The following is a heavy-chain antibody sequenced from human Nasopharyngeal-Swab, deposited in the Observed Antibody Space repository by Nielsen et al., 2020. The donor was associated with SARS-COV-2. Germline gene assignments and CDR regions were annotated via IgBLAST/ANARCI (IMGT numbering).Heavy chain of an antibody. CDR1: GGPISSYY. Sequence: LRLSCTVSGGPISSYYWSWIRQPPGKGLEWIGYIYYSGSTNYNPSLKSRVTISVDTSTNQFSLKLSSVTAADTAVYYCARGSGYYDSSGYSDYWGQGTLVTVSS. J-gene: IGHJ4*02. V-gene: IGHV4-59*13. CDR3: ARGSGYYDSSGYSDY. CDR2: IYYSGST. D-gene: IGHD3-22*01.